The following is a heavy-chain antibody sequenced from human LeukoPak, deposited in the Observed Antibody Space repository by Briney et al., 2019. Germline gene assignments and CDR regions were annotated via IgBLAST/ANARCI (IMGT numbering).Heavy chain of an antibody. CDR2: SIPVGST. J-gene: IGHJ3*02. V-gene: IGHV4-4*07. D-gene: IGHD4-17*01. Sequence: SETLSSPALSLVAPSVVTTGAGSGSPPGRDWSGLGVSIPVGSTNYNPSLKSRVTMSVDTSKNQFSLKLSSVTAADTAVYYCAGYGDYVSFDIWGQGTMVTVSS. CDR1: VAPSVVTT. CDR3: AGYGDYVSFDI.